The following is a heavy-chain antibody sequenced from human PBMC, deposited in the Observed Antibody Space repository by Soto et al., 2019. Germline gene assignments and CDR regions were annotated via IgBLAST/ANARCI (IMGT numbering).Heavy chain of an antibody. Sequence: ASVKVSCKASGYTFTSYGISWVRQAPGQGLEWMGWISAYNGNTNYAQRLQGRVTMTTDTSTSTAYMELRSLRAEDTAVYYCAKDRNYPRDQFHYWGQGTLVTVSS. CDR2: ISAYNGNT. CDR1: GYTFTSYG. D-gene: IGHD1-7*01. J-gene: IGHJ4*02. CDR3: AKDRNYPRDQFHY. V-gene: IGHV1-18*04.